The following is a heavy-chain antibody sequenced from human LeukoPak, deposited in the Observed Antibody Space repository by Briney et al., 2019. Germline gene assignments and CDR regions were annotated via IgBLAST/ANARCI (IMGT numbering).Heavy chain of an antibody. Sequence: SETLSLTCAVYGGSFSGYYWSWIRQPPGKGLEWIGEINHSGSTNYNPSLKSRVTISVDTSKNQFSLKLSSVTAADTAVYYRASLAVVPAAIRARSKNNWFDPWGQGTLVTVSS. CDR1: GGSFSGYY. J-gene: IGHJ5*02. CDR2: INHSGST. V-gene: IGHV4-34*01. CDR3: ASLAVVPAAIRARSKNNWFDP. D-gene: IGHD2-2*01.